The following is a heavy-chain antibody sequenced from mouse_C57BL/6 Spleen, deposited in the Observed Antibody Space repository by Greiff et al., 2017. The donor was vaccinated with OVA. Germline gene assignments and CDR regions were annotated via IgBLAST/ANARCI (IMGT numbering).Heavy chain of an antibody. Sequence: EVKLVESGGGLVKPGGSLKLSCAASGFTFSDYGMHWVRQAPEKGLEWVAYISSGSSTIYYADTVKGRFTISRDNAKNTLFLQMTSLRSEDTAMYYCARGHYDYDGLLDYWGQGTSVTGSS. CDR2: ISSGSSTI. CDR3: ARGHYDYDGLLDY. CDR1: GFTFSDYG. V-gene: IGHV5-17*01. J-gene: IGHJ4*01. D-gene: IGHD2-4*01.